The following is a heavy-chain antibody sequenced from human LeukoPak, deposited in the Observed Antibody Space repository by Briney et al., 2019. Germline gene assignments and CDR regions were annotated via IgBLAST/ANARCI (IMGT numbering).Heavy chain of an antibody. CDR1: GGSFSGYY. V-gene: IGHV4-34*01. J-gene: IGHJ4*02. D-gene: IGHD3-22*01. CDR3: ARGLRRRGGASSGYYYVLDY. CDR2: INHSGST. Sequence: PSETLSPTCAVYGGSFSGYYWSWIRQPPGKGLEWIGEINHSGSTNYNPSLKSRVTISVDTSKNQFSLKLSSVTAADTAVYYCARGLRRRGGASSGYYYVLDYWGQGTLVTVSS.